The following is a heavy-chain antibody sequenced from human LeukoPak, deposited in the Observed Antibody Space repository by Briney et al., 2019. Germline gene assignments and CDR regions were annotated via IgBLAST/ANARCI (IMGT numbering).Heavy chain of an antibody. V-gene: IGHV4-34*01. CDR1: GGSFSGYY. D-gene: IGHD3-22*01. J-gene: IGHJ4*02. CDR2: INHSGST. CDR3: ARGGYYDSSRIHY. Sequence: TPSETLSLTCAVYGGSFSGYYWSWIRQPPGKGLEWIGEINHSGSTNYNPSLKSRVTISVDTSKNQFSLKLSSVTAADTAVYYCARGGYYDSSRIHYWGQGTLVTVSS.